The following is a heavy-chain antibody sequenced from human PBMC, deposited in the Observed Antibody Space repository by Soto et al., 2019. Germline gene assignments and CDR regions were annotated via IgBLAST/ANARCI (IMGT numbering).Heavy chain of an antibody. V-gene: IGHV1-46*01. D-gene: IGHD2-15*01. CDR1: GYTFTNYY. J-gene: IGHJ4*02. Sequence: QVHLVQSGAEVKKPGASVKVSCKASGYTFTNYYIHWVRQAPGHGLEWLAIINPTGGSTNYAQKIQGRVTLTMDTSTSTVYMERRSLTSEDTAMYYCARHLAACDLWGQGTLVTVSS. CDR2: INPTGGST. CDR3: ARHLAACDL.